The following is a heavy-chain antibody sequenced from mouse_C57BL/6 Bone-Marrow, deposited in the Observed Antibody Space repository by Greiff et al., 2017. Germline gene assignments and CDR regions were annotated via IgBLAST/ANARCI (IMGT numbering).Heavy chain of an antibody. CDR1: GYTFTDYY. CDR3: ERGDYGSSYWYFDV. V-gene: IGHV1-76*01. D-gene: IGHD1-1*01. Sequence: QVQLQQSGAELVRPGASVKLSCKASGYTFTDYYINWVKQRPGQGLEWIARIYPGSGNTYYNEKFKGKATLTAEKSSSTAYMQLSSLTSEDSAVYFCERGDYGSSYWYFDVWGTGTTVTVSS. J-gene: IGHJ1*03. CDR2: IYPGSGNT.